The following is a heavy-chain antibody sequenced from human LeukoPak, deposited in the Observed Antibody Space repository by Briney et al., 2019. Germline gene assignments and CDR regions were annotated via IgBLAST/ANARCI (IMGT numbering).Heavy chain of an antibody. Sequence: GGSLRLSCAASGFTFSNYGIHWVREAPGGGLWWVAIIWYDGSNKYYADSVKGRFTISRDNSKNTLYLQMNSLRAEDTAVYYCAKVGAVTTETDFDYWGQGTLVTVSS. J-gene: IGHJ4*02. D-gene: IGHD4-17*01. CDR2: IWYDGSNK. V-gene: IGHV3-33*06. CDR1: GFTFSNYG. CDR3: AKVGAVTTETDFDY.